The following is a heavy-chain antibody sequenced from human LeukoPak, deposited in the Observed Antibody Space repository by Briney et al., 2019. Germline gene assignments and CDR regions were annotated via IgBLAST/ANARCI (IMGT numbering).Heavy chain of an antibody. CDR3: ARDNYGFCDY. CDR1: GFTFSSYA. D-gene: IGHD3-3*01. CDR2: IKQDGSEK. Sequence: PGGSLRLSCAASGFTFSSYAMHWVRQAPGKGLEWVANIKQDGSEKNYVDSVKGRFTISRDSAKNSLYLQMNSLRAEDTAVYYCARDNYGFCDYWGQGTLVTVSS. J-gene: IGHJ4*02. V-gene: IGHV3-7*01.